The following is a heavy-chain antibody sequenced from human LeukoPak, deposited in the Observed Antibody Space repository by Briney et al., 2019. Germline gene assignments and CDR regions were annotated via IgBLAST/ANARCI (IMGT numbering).Heavy chain of an antibody. V-gene: IGHV3-49*04. CDR1: GFSFSTYA. CDR3: TRSYCSSSSCQFYFDY. J-gene: IGHJ4*02. Sequence: GGSLRLSCAASGFSFSTYAMSWVRQAPGKGLEWVGFIRGKAYGGTTEYAASVKGRFTISRDDYKSIAYLQMNSLKTEDTAVYYCTRSYCSSSSCQFYFDYWGQGTLVTVSS. CDR2: IRGKAYGGTT. D-gene: IGHD2-2*01.